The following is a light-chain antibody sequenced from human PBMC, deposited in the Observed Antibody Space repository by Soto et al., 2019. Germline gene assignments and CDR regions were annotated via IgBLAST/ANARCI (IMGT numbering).Light chain of an antibody. V-gene: IGKV1-17*02. CDR3: LQHYSYPRT. Sequence: IQITQSPSSLPAPVRDRSTTTCRASQAIGTALGWYQQKKGKAPKRLIYAASSLQSGAPPRFRGSGSGTDFTLTIRKLQPGDFATYFCLQHYSYPRTFGQGTRLE. CDR2: AAS. J-gene: IGKJ5*01. CDR1: QAIGTA.